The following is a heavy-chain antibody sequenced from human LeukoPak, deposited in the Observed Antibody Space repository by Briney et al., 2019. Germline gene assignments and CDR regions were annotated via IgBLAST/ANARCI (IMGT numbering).Heavy chain of an antibody. D-gene: IGHD6-19*01. Sequence: SETLSLTCTVSGGSISSYYWSWIRQPPGKGLEWIGYIYYSGSTNYNPSLKSRVTISVDTSKNQFSLKLSSVTAADTAVYYCARRSGGWYGFGTYYGMDVWGQGTTVTVSS. V-gene: IGHV4-59*08. CDR2: IYYSGST. CDR3: ARRSGGWYGFGTYYGMDV. CDR1: GGSISSYY. J-gene: IGHJ6*02.